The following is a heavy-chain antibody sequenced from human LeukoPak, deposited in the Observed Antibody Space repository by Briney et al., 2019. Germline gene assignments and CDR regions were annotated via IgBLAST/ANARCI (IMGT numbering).Heavy chain of an antibody. J-gene: IGHJ4*02. V-gene: IGHV3-21*01. CDR2: ISSRSSYI. CDR3: ARSSGITMVRGVRLDY. Sequence: GGSLRLSCAASGFTFTSYSMNWVRQAPGKGLEWVSSISSRSSYIYYADSVKGRFTISRDNAKNSLYLQMNSLRAEDTAVYYCARSSGITMVRGVRLDYWGQGTLVTVSS. CDR1: GFTFTSYS. D-gene: IGHD3-10*01.